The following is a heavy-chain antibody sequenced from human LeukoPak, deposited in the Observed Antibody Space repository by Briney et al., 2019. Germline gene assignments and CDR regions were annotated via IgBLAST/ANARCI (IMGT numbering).Heavy chain of an antibody. J-gene: IGHJ6*03. CDR1: GFTFSSHA. Sequence: PGGSLRLSCAASGFTFSSHAMHWVRQAPGKGLEWVALISYDGSNKYYADSVKGRFTISRDNSKNTLYLQMNSLRAEDTAVYYCAKDVSSSSDYYQYYYMDVWGKGT. CDR3: AKDVSSSSDYYQYYYMDV. D-gene: IGHD6-6*01. V-gene: IGHV3-30*04. CDR2: ISYDGSNK.